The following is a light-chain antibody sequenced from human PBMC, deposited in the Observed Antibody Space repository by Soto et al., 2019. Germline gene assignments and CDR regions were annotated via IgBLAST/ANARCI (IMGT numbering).Light chain of an antibody. V-gene: IGLV2-11*01. CDR3: CSYAGRYIYV. CDR2: DVS. J-gene: IGLJ1*01. Sequence: QSALTQPRSVSGSPGQSVSISCTGTSSDVGGYNYVSWYQQHPGKAPKVIIYDVSKRPSWVPDRFSGSKSGNTASLTISGLQSEDEADYYCCSYAGRYIYVFGTGTKLTVL. CDR1: SSDVGGYNY.